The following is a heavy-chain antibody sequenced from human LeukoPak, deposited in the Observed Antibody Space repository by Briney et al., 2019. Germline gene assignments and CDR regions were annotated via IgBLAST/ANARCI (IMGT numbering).Heavy chain of an antibody. CDR3: ARDGYSGNDGL. D-gene: IGHD5-12*01. J-gene: IGHJ4*02. CDR1: GGSISSYY. Sequence: SETLSLTCTVSGGSISSYYWSWIRQPPGKGLEWIGYIYHSGSTKYNPSLKSRVTISVDTSKNQSSLKLSSVPAADTAVYYCARDGYSGNDGLWGQGSLVTVSS. CDR2: IYHSGST. V-gene: IGHV4-59*01.